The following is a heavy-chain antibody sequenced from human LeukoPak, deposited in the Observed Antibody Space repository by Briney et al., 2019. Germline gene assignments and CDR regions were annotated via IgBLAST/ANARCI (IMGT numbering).Heavy chain of an antibody. Sequence: GSLRLSCAASGFTFSSYTMHWVRQAPGKGLEWVAFISYDGSNKYYADSVKGRFTIARDNSKNTLYLQMNSLRAEDTAVYYCARVRQWLDRDAFDIWGQGTMVTVSS. V-gene: IGHV3-30*04. CDR1: GFTFSSYT. CDR3: ARVRQWLDRDAFDI. J-gene: IGHJ3*02. D-gene: IGHD6-19*01. CDR2: ISYDGSNK.